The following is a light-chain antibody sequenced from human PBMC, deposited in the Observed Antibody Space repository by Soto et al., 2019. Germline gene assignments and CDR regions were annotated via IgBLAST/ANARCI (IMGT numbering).Light chain of an antibody. V-gene: IGKV3-20*01. Sequence: IVLTQSQSTLSLSPGARASLSGRASQSVSNNYLAWYQQKPGQAPRLLIYGASNRATGIPDRFSGSGSGTDFTLTISRLEPEDFAVYYCQQYGSSGTFGQGTKVDIK. CDR2: GAS. J-gene: IGKJ1*01. CDR3: QQYGSSGT. CDR1: QSVSNNY.